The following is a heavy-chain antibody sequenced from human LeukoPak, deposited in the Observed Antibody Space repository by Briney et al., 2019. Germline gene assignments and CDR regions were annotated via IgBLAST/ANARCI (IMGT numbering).Heavy chain of an antibody. Sequence: SETLSLTCTVSGVSITSGSYFWGWIRQPPGKGLEWIGNIHYSGSTYYNPSLKSRVTISLDTSENHFSLNLSSVTAADTAVYYCARQYSTTFVDFWGQGTLVTVSS. CDR1: GVSITSGSYF. CDR3: ARQYSTTFVDF. V-gene: IGHV4-39*01. CDR2: IHYSGST. J-gene: IGHJ4*02. D-gene: IGHD6-13*01.